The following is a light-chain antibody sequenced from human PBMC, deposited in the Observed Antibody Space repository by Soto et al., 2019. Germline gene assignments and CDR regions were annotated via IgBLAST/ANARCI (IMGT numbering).Light chain of an antibody. J-gene: IGLJ1*01. CDR3: SSYTTSNTRQIV. CDR1: SSDVGGCNY. CDR2: DVS. Sequence: QSALTRPASVSGSPGQSINISCTGTSSDVGGCNYVSWYQHHPGKAPKLIIYDVSNRPSGVSNPFSGSKSGNTASLTISGLQPEDEADYYCSSYTTSNTRQIVFGTGTKVTVL. V-gene: IGLV2-14*03.